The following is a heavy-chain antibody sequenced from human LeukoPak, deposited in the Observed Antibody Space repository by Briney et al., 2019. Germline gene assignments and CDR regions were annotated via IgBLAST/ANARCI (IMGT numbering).Heavy chain of an antibody. J-gene: IGHJ4*02. D-gene: IGHD3-10*01. V-gene: IGHV3-66*01. Sequence: GGSLRLSCAASGFTVSSNYMSWVRQAPGKGLEWVSVIYSGGNTYYADSVKGRFTISRDNSKNTLYLQMNGLRAEDTAVYYCARGGHYYGSGSYWPFDYWGQGTLVTVSS. CDR3: ARGGHYYGSGSYWPFDY. CDR1: GFTVSSNY. CDR2: IYSGGNT.